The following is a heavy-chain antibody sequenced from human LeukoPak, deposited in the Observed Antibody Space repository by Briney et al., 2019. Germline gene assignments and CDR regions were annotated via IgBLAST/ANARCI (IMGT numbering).Heavy chain of an antibody. J-gene: IGHJ4*02. D-gene: IGHD2-2*01. Sequence: PAKATPTASGGTFSSYAISWVRQAPGQGLEWMGRIIPIFGTANYAQKFQGRVTITADKSTSTAYMELSSLRSEDTAVYDCAIEDCSSTSCYGLLPRWRQETLVTVSS. CDR2: IIPIFGTA. CDR3: AIEDCSSTSCYGLLPR. CDR1: GGTFSSYA. V-gene: IGHV1-69*06.